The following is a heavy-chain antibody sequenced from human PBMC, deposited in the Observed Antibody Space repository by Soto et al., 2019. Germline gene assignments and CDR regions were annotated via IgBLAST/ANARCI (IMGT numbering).Heavy chain of an antibody. D-gene: IGHD5-12*01. CDR1: GFSVRGYG. Sequence: ESGGALTQPGGSLRLSCAASGFSVRGYGMSWVRQAPGKALEWVSGISGRDDTTYYTDSVRGRFTISKDTSKNTLYLQMNSLRVEDTAVYYCEGSWTWGQGTMVTVSS. CDR3: EGSWT. J-gene: IGHJ3*01. CDR2: ISGRDDTT. V-gene: IGHV3-23*01.